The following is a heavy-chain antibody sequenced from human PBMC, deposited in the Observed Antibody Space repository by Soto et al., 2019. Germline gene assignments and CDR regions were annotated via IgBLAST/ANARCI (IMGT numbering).Heavy chain of an antibody. V-gene: IGHV3-7*01. Sequence: EVQLVESGGGLVQRGGSLRLSCAGSGFTFRDYWMNWVRQAPGKGLEWVANINQDGSQRYYVDSVKGRFTISRDNAKNSLYLEMNSLRAEDTAVYYCATYTSADDYWGQGTLVTVSS. CDR3: ATYTSADDY. D-gene: IGHD3-10*01. CDR1: GFTFRDYW. CDR2: INQDGSQR. J-gene: IGHJ4*02.